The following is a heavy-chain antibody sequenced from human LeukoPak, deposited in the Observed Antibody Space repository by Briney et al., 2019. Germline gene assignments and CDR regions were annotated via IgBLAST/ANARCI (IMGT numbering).Heavy chain of an antibody. J-gene: IGHJ4*02. CDR3: ARVAQHGTAGVRGVMPYDY. CDR2: IIPIFGTA. Sequence: ASVTVSLKASAGTFSIYAISWVRQAPGQGLEWMGGIIPIFGTANYAQKFQGRVTITADKSTSTAYMELSSLRSEDTAVYYCARVAQHGTAGVRGVMPYDYWGQGTLVTVSS. V-gene: IGHV1-69*06. CDR1: AGTFSIYA. D-gene: IGHD3-10*01.